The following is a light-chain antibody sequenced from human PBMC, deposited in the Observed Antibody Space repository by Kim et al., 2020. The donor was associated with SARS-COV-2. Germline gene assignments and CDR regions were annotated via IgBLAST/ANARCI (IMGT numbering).Light chain of an antibody. V-gene: IGKV3-20*01. J-gene: IGKJ2*01. CDR1: QSVSSYY. Sequence: EIVLTQSPGTLSLSPGESATLSCRASQSVSSYYLAWYQQKPGQAPRLLIYGASSRATGIPDRFSGSGSGTDFTLTISRLEPEDFAVYYCQQYGSSPYTFGQGTKLEI. CDR2: GAS. CDR3: QQYGSSPYT.